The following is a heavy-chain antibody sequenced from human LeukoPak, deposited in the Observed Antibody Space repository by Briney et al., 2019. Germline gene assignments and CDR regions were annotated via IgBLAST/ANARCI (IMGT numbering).Heavy chain of an antibody. CDR1: GDSISNYY. J-gene: IGHJ4*02. V-gene: IGHV4-59*12. CDR3: ARDQYSGSLDY. CDR2: IHYSGST. D-gene: IGHD1-26*01. Sequence: SETLSLTCTVSGDSISNYYWSWMRQPPGKGLEWIGNIHYSGSTNYNPSLKSRVTMSVDTSKNQFSLKLSSVTAADTAVYYCARDQYSGSLDYWGQGTLVTVSS.